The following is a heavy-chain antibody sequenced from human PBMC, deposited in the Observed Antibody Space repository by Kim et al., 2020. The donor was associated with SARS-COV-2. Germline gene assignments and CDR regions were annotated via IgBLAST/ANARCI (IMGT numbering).Heavy chain of an antibody. J-gene: IGHJ3*02. CDR3: ASPNSGSYAGAFDI. Sequence: SPSFQGQVTISADKSISTAYLQWSSLKASDTAMYYCASPNSGSYAGAFDIWGQGTMVTVSS. V-gene: IGHV5-51*01. D-gene: IGHD1-26*01.